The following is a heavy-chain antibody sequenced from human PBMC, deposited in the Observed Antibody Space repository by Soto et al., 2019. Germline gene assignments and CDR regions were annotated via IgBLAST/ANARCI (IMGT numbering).Heavy chain of an antibody. V-gene: IGHV3-23*01. CDR2: IRGFSPYT. D-gene: IGHD3-22*01. CDR1: GVTVWIYT. CDR3: ANLPPDYYDSSGYPDY. J-gene: IGHJ4*02. Sequence: GCLRLCSISCGVTVWIYTMNWARQAPGKGLEWVSGIRGFSPYTFYAHSVKGRFTISRDTSKNTLYLQMSGLRAEDTAVNYCANLPPDYYDSSGYPDYWGQRTLVTVSS.